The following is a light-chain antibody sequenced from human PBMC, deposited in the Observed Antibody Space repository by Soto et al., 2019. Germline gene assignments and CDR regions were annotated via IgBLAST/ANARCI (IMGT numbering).Light chain of an antibody. V-gene: IGKV3-20*01. J-gene: IGKJ1*01. Sequence: EIVLTQSPGTLSLSAGERSTLSCRASQSLSNNIYLAWYQQKPGQAPRLLIYGASSRATGIPDRFSGSGSGTDFTLTISSLQSEDLAVYHCQQYNKWPQTFGQGTKVDIK. CDR1: QSLSNNIY. CDR2: GAS. CDR3: QQYNKWPQT.